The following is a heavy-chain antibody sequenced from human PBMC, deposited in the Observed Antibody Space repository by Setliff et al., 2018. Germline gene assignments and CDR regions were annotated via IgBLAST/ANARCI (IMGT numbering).Heavy chain of an antibody. CDR1: GLSISGEYY. CDR3: MRQVGGGLWYFDH. J-gene: IGHJ4*02. D-gene: IGHD2-15*01. Sequence: SETLSLTCAVSGLSISGEYYWGWIRQPPGGGPEWIGIIYHDGRAYYSTSLKSRVNLSLDMSKTQFSLHLNSVTAADTAVYYCMRQVGGGLWYFDHWGQGILVTVSS. V-gene: IGHV4-38-2*01. CDR2: IYHDGRA.